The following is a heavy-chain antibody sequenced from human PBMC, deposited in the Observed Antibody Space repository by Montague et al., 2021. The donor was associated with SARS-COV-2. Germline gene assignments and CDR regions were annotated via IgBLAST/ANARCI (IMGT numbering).Heavy chain of an antibody. Sequence: SETLSLTCTVSGGSISSSTYYWGWIRQPPGKGLEWIGSIHHSGSTYYNPSLETRVTISVDTSKNQFSLKLSSVTAADTAVFYCARHGYTQVWSGMDVWGQGSTDSVAS. V-gene: IGHV4-39*01. CDR2: IHHSGST. J-gene: IGHJ6*02. D-gene: IGHD6-13*01. CDR3: ARHGYTQVWSGMDV. CDR1: GGSISSSTYY.